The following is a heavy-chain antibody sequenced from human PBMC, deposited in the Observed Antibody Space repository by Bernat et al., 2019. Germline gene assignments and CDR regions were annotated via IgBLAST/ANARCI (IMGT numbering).Heavy chain of an antibody. CDR2: ISYDGSNK. Sequence: QVQLVESGGGVVQPGRSLRLSCAASGFTFSSYGMHWVRQAPGKGLEWVAVISYDGSNKYYADSVKGRFTISRDNSKNTLYLQMNSLRAEDMAVYYCAKSTRDYVWGTIGLWGQGTLVTVSS. D-gene: IGHD3-16*01. CDR3: AKSTRDYVWGTIGL. J-gene: IGHJ4*02. V-gene: IGHV3-30*18. CDR1: GFTFSSYG.